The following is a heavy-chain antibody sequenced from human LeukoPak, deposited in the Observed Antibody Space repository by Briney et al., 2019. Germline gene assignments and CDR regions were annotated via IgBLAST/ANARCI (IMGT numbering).Heavy chain of an antibody. CDR2: FYHSGST. V-gene: IGHV4-59*08. CDR1: GGFNTHYY. CDR3: SRVNTQGVPSP. Sequence: SETLSLTCSVSGGFNTHYYWSWIRQPPGKGLEWIGYFYHSGSTNYNPSLKSRVTISVDTSKNHFSLKLSSVTAADTAVYYCSRVNTQGVPSPWGQGILVSVSS. D-gene: IGHD3-16*01. J-gene: IGHJ5*02.